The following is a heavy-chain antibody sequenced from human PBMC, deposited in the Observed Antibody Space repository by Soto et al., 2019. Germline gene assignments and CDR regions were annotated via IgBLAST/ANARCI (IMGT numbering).Heavy chain of an antibody. CDR1: GFTFSSYF. J-gene: IGHJ4*02. CDR2: ISYDGNYK. V-gene: IGHV3-30*18. CDR3: GKVSTYYYDSTFDY. Sequence: GGSLRLSCAASGFTFSSYFMHWVRQAPGKGLEWVAIISYDGNYKHHADSVKGRFTISRDNSKNTLYLQMNSLRAEDTAVYYCGKVSTYYYDSTFDYWGQGTLVTVSS. D-gene: IGHD3-22*01.